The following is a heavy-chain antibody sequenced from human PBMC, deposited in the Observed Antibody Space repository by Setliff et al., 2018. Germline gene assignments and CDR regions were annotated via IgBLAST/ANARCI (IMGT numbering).Heavy chain of an antibody. Sequence: SETLSLTCTVSGGSVKSHYWSWIRQTPEKGLEWIGFVFYSGDTRYNPSLKSRVTMSVDTSMNQFSLKMSSVTAADTAVYYCASRDYYDNRGSLDFWGQGTLVTVSS. CDR1: GGSVKSHY. V-gene: IGHV4-59*08. CDR3: ASRDYYDNRGSLDF. D-gene: IGHD3-22*01. CDR2: VFYSGDT. J-gene: IGHJ4*02.